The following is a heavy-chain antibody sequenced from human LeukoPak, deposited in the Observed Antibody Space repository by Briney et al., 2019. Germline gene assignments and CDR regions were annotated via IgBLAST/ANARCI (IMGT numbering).Heavy chain of an antibody. J-gene: IGHJ5*02. Sequence: SETLSLTCIVSGDFITAYYWNWIRQPPGKGLEWIGYVYYSGSTEYNPSLRSRVTISLDMSKHQFSLNLTSVTAADTAVYYCAREGDPGSGYNYGNWLDPWGQGTLVTVSS. V-gene: IGHV4-59*01. CDR3: AREGDPGSGYNYGNWLDP. CDR2: VYYSGST. D-gene: IGHD5-12*01. CDR1: GDFITAYY.